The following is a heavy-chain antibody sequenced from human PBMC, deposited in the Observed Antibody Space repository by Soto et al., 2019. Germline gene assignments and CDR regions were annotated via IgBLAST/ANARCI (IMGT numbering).Heavy chain of an antibody. Sequence: XESLKIYRKGSRYSFTSYLLVWVRQLPGKGLEWMGIIYPDDSDTRYSPSFQGQVIMSADKSISTAYLQWSSLKASDTAMYYCARQGKYNYGSNDFWGQGTLVTVSS. CDR1: RYSFTSYL. J-gene: IGHJ4*02. D-gene: IGHD5-18*01. CDR3: ARQGKYNYGSNDF. CDR2: IYPDDSDT. V-gene: IGHV5-51*01.